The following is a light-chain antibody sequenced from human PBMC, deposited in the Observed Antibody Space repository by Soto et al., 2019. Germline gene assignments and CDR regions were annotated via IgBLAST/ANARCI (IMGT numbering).Light chain of an antibody. CDR2: GAS. CDR3: QQYTNWPPGT. Sequence: EIVMTQSPATLSVSPGERATLSCRASQSVSGNLAWYQQKPGQAPRLLIYGASTRATGIPARFSGSGSGTEFTLPISSLRSEDFAVYYCQQYTNWPPGTFGQGTKVEIK. V-gene: IGKV3-15*01. J-gene: IGKJ1*01. CDR1: QSVSGN.